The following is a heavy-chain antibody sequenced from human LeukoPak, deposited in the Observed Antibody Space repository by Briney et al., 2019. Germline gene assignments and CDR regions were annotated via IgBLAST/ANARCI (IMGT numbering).Heavy chain of an antibody. CDR3: VREGNELLSKNFDY. CDR1: GFTFTGYY. J-gene: IGHJ4*02. D-gene: IGHD2-21*02. V-gene: IGHV1-2*02. CDR2: INPHSGGT. Sequence: DSVKVSCKASGFTFTGYYIHWVRQAPGQGLEWMGYINPHSGGTNSPQKFQGRVTMTTDTSISAAYMELSSLISDDTAMYYCVREGNELLSKNFDYWGQGTLATVSS.